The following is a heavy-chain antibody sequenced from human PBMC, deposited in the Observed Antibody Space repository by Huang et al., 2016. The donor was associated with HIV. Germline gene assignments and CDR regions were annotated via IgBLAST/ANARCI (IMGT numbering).Heavy chain of an antibody. CDR2: VSNDGNEK. Sequence: QGQLVESGGGVVQPGRSLRLSCAASGFSFTSYDMQWVRQVPGKGRCWVSFVSNDGNEKYYADSVKGRFTISRDNFKNTLYLQMNSLRTGDTAVYFCLPAGHVSHYYYMDVWGKGTTVIVSS. CDR1: GFSFTSYD. V-gene: IGHV3-30*03. J-gene: IGHJ6*03. CDR3: LPAGHVSHYYYMDV.